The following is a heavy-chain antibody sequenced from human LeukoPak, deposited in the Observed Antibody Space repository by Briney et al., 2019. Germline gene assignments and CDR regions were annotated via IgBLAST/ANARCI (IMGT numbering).Heavy chain of an antibody. CDR3: AKGHDKYGIKAYADF. CDR2: ITSSGGTT. CDR1: GFTFSNYA. Sequence: GGSLRLSCAASGFTFSNYAMSWVRQAPGKGLEWVSAITSSGGTTYYADSAKGRFTISRDNYKNPVYLQMNSLRAEDTAVYYCAKGHDKYGIKAYADFWGQGTLVTVSS. J-gene: IGHJ4*02. V-gene: IGHV3-23*01. D-gene: IGHD2-8*01.